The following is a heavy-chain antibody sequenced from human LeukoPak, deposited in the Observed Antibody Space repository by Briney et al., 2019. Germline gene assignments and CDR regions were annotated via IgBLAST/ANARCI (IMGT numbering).Heavy chain of an antibody. J-gene: IGHJ6*03. V-gene: IGHV3-30-3*01. CDR1: GFSFSSYA. D-gene: IGHD6-6*01. CDR2: ISYDGSNK. CDR3: AKDKYSSSPIPQSPYYYMDV. Sequence: PGRSLRLSCAASGFSFSSYALHWVRQAPGKGLEWMGYISYDGSNKYYADSVKGRFTISRDNSKNTLYLQMNSLRAEDTAVYYCAKDKYSSSPIPQSPYYYMDVWGKGTTVTVSS.